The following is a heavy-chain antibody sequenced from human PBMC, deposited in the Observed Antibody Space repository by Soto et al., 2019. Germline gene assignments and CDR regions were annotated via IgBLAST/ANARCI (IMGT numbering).Heavy chain of an antibody. V-gene: IGHV1-8*01. CDR3: AKVSRKSSPIDFDY. J-gene: IGHJ4*02. Sequence: QVQLVQSGAELKKPGASVKVSCKASGYTFSNYYMNWVRQATGQGPEWIGWVNPNNGDTGYAQKFQGRVTLTTDISTTTAYIELTSLRSEDTAIYYCAKVSRKSSPIDFDYWAQGTLITVSS. CDR1: GYTFSNYY. CDR2: VNPNNGDT. D-gene: IGHD3-10*01.